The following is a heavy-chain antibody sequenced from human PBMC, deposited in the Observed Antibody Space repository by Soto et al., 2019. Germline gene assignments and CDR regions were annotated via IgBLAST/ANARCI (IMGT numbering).Heavy chain of an antibody. J-gene: IGHJ4*02. CDR3: ARGYDFWSGCFFEY. CDR1: GDSISRGDYY. D-gene: IGHD3-3*01. Sequence: PSETLSLTCTVSGDSISRGDYYWCWIRQPPGKGVEWIGYIYCTGCTYYNPPLKSRVTISIDTSKDQFSLQLSTVTAAYTSVYYCARGYDFWSGCFFEYWGQGTLVTVSS. CDR2: IYCTGCT. V-gene: IGHV4-30-4*01.